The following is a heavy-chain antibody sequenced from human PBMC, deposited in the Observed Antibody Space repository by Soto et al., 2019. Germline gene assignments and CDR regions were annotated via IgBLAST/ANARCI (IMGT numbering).Heavy chain of an antibody. V-gene: IGHV4-34*01. J-gene: IGHJ4*02. D-gene: IGHD2-8*02. Sequence: QVQLQQWGAGLLKPSETLSLTCAVSGGSFSAYSWTWIRQPPGTGLEWIGEINHSGSTNYNPSLKSRVTISVDTSKNQFSLKLTSVTAADTAVYYCARDKITGLVDYWGQGTLVTVSS. CDR3: ARDKITGLVDY. CDR2: INHSGST. CDR1: GGSFSAYS.